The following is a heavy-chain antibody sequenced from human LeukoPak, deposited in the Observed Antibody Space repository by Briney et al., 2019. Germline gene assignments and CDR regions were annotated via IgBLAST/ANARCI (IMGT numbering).Heavy chain of an antibody. Sequence: GGSRRLSCAASGFTFSSYSMNWVRQAPGKGLEWVSSISSSSSYIYYADSVKGRFTISRDNAKNSLYLQMNSLRAEDTAVYYCARGRSIYSPGAFDIWGQGTMVTVSS. CDR3: ARGRSIYSPGAFDI. CDR2: ISSSSSYI. CDR1: GFTFSSYS. D-gene: IGHD2-21*01. V-gene: IGHV3-21*01. J-gene: IGHJ3*02.